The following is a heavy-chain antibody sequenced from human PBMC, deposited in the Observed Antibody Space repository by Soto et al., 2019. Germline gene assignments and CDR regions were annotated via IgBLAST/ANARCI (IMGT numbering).Heavy chain of an antibody. CDR1: GGSINSGDYY. D-gene: IGHD2-21*02. CDR2: IYHNWRT. CDR3: TRDGMTTGDT. J-gene: IGHJ4*02. Sequence: SETLSLTCTVSGGSINSGDYYWSWIRQSPGKGLEWIGYIYHNWRTLYSPSLKSRVRISMDTPENRISLKLDSVTAADAGVYYCTRDGMTTGDTWGPGTLVTVSS. V-gene: IGHV4-30-4*01.